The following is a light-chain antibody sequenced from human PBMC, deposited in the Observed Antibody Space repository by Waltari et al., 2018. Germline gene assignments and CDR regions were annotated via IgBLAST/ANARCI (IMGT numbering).Light chain of an antibody. CDR3: SSYTRRSYWV. CDR2: KVN. CDR1: TSDVGFYDL. J-gene: IGLJ3*02. V-gene: IGLV2-14*01. Sequence: QSALTQPASVSGSPGQSITIYCTGTTSDVGFYDLFPWFQPHPGKAPKVMIYKVNNRPSGVSNRFYGSKSANTASLTISGLQAEDEADYYCSSYTRRSYWVFGGGTQLTVL.